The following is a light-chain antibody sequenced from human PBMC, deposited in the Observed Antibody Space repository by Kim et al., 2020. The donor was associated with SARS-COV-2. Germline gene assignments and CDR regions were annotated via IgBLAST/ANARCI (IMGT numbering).Light chain of an antibody. CDR3: SSRDSTGDHVV. CDR2: GKY. J-gene: IGLJ3*02. Sequence: ALGQTVRLICQGDSLRNYYATWYQQRPGQAPTLVLYGKYDRPSGIPDRFSGSASGNTASLTITGAQAEDEGDYYCSSRDSTGDHVVFGGGTQLTVL. CDR1: SLRNYY. V-gene: IGLV3-19*01.